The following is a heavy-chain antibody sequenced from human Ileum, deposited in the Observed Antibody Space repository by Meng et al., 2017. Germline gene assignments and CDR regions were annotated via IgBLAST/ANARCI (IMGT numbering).Heavy chain of an antibody. CDR3: AREPPAAAGTGADY. V-gene: IGHV4-31*03. D-gene: IGHD6-13*01. J-gene: IGHJ4*02. CDR1: GGSISSGGYY. CDR2: IYYSGTT. Sequence: QVQLQESGPGLVKPSQTLSITCTGSGGSISSGGYYWSWIRQHPGKGLEWIGYIYYSGTTYYNPSLKSRVTISVDTSKNQFSLKLSSVTAADTAVYYCAREPPAAAGTGADYWGQGTLVTVSS.